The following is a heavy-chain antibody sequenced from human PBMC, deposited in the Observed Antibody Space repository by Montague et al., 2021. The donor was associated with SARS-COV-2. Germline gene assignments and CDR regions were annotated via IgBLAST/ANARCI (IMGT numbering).Heavy chain of an antibody. CDR3: ARHGDSGYEPDGFHI. D-gene: IGHD5-12*01. CDR2: IHYSGST. CDR1: GGSISSRSYY. V-gene: IGHV4-39*01. J-gene: IGHJ3*02. Sequence: SETLSLTCTVSGGSISSRSYYWGWIRQSPGMGLEWIGSIHYSGSTFYNPSLKSRVTISVDTFKNQFSLRVSGVTAEDTTVYFCARHGDSGYEPDGFHIWGQGTRVTVSS.